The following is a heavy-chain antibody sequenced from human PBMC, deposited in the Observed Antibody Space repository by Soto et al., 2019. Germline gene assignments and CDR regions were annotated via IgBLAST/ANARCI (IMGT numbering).Heavy chain of an antibody. V-gene: IGHV4-34*01. J-gene: IGHJ6*02. CDR1: DGSFSGYY. D-gene: IGHD5-18*01. CDR3: ARGGGYSYHLYGMDV. CDR2: IEHNGNT. Sequence: ASETLSLTCAVYDGSFSGYYWIWIRQPLGKGLEWIGEIEHNGNTNYNPSFTSRATISLDTSKNQFSLKLSSVTAADTALYYCARGGGYSYHLYGMDVWGQGTAVTVYS.